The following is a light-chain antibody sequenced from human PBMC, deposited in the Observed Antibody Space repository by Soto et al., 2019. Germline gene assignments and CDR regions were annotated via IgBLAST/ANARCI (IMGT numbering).Light chain of an antibody. V-gene: IGKV3-20*01. Sequence: EIVLTQSPGTLSLSPGERATLSCRASQSVSSSYLAWYQQKPGQAPRLLIYGVSSRATGIPDRFSGSGSGIDFTLTITRLEPEDFAVYYCQQYGSSRTFGQGTKVEIK. CDR3: QQYGSSRT. J-gene: IGKJ1*01. CDR1: QSVSSSY. CDR2: GVS.